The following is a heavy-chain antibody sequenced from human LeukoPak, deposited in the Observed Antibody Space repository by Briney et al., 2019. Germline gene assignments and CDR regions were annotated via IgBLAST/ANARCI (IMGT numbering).Heavy chain of an antibody. D-gene: IGHD6-13*01. V-gene: IGHV4-34*01. CDR2: INHSGST. Sequence: SETLSLTCAVYGGSFSGYYWSWIRQPPGKGLEWIGDINHSGSTNYNPSLKSRVTISVDTSKNQFSLKLSSVTAADTAVYYCASGYSSSWYRKYYFDYWGQGTLITVSS. CDR3: ASGYSSSWYRKYYFDY. J-gene: IGHJ4*02. CDR1: GGSFSGYY.